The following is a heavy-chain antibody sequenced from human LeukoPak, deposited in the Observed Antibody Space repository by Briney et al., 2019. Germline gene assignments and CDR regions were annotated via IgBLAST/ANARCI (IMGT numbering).Heavy chain of an antibody. Sequence: PSETLSLTCTVSGGSISSGGYYWSWIRQHPGKGLEWIGYIYYSGSTYYNPSLKSRVTISVDTSKNQFSLKLSSVTAADTAVYYCARGALIGPYDFGALGIWGQGTMVTVSS. CDR2: IYYSGST. J-gene: IGHJ3*02. CDR3: ARGALIGPYDFGALGI. D-gene: IGHD3/OR15-3a*01. CDR1: GGSISSGGYY. V-gene: IGHV4-31*03.